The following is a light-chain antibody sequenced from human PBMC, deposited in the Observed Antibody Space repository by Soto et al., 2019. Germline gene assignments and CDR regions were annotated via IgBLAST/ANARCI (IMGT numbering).Light chain of an antibody. Sequence: QSVLTQPPSVSGAPGQRVTISCTGSSSNIGAGYNVHWYQQVPGTAPKLLIYGDSNRPSGVPDRFSGSKSGTSASLAITGLQAEDEADYYCQSYDSSLSGWLFGGGTKRDRP. J-gene: IGLJ3*02. V-gene: IGLV1-40*01. CDR2: GDS. CDR3: QSYDSSLSGWL. CDR1: SSNIGAGYN.